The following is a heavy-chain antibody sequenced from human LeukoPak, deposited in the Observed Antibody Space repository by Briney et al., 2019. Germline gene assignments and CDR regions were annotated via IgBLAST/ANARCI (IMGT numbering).Heavy chain of an antibody. V-gene: IGHV4-39*01. Sequence: KPSEPLSLPCSVSGGSISSSGYYWAWIRQPPGKGLGRTWSIYYTGNTYYNPSLTSRVTISVDTSKNQFSLKLSSVTAADTAVYYCARQGSGNYLSPVNYWGQGTLVTVSS. CDR2: IYYTGNT. D-gene: IGHD1-26*01. CDR1: GGSISSSGYY. J-gene: IGHJ4*02. CDR3: ARQGSGNYLSPVNY.